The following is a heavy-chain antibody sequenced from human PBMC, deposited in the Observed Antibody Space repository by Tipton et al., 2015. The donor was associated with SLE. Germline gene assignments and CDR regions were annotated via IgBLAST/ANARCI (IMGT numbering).Heavy chain of an antibody. CDR2: IYYSGST. D-gene: IGHD6-13*01. V-gene: IGHV4-59*11. Sequence: TLSLTCAVYGGSFSSHYWSWIRQPPGKGLEWIGYIYYSGSTNYNPSLKSRVTISVDTSKNQFSLKLSSVTAADTAVYYCARGYSSSRNLFDYWGQGTLVTVSS. CDR3: ARGYSSSRNLFDY. CDR1: GGSFSSHY. J-gene: IGHJ4*02.